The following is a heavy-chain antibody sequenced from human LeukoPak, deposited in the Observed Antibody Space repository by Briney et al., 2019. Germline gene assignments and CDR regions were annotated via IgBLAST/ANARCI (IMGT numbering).Heavy chain of an antibody. V-gene: IGHV4-61*02. CDR1: GGSISSGSYY. D-gene: IGHD2-2*01. CDR3: ARANSTYCSSTSCLPDAFDI. J-gene: IGHJ3*02. Sequence: SETLSLTCTVSGGSISSGSYYWSWIRQPAGKGLEWIGRIYTSGSTNYNPSLKSRVTISVDTSKNQFSLKLSSVTAADTAVYYCARANSTYCSSTSCLPDAFDIWGQGTMVTVSS. CDR2: IYTSGST.